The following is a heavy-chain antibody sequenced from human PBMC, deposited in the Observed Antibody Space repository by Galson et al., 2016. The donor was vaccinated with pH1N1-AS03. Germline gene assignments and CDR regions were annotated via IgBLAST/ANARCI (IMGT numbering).Heavy chain of an antibody. CDR2: IYTSGRT. CDR3: ARYYLEFLLEVVSVTGTEMGAFDI. Sequence: TLSLTCTVSGGSISSGNYYWSWIRQPAGKGLEWIGRIYTSGRTNYNPSLKTRVTISLDTSSNECSLNLRSVTAADTAVYYCARYYLEFLLEVVSVTGTEMGAFDIWGQGTVVTVSS. V-gene: IGHV4-61*02. D-gene: IGHD6-19*01. J-gene: IGHJ3*02. CDR1: GGSISSGNYY.